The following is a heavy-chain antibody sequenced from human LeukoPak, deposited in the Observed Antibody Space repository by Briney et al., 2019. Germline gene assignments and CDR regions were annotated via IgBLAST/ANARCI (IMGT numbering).Heavy chain of an antibody. J-gene: IGHJ5*02. V-gene: IGHV4-39*01. CDR3: ARLAISTVGWFDP. CDR1: GGSISSSSYH. CDR2: ISYSGST. Sequence: SETRSLTCTVSGGSISSSSYHWSWIRQPPGKGLDWIGDISYSGSTYHNTSLTSGITISVETSKRQFSLKLSSVNAGDKGVYYCARLAISTVGWFDPWGQGTLVSVSS. D-gene: IGHD3-3*01.